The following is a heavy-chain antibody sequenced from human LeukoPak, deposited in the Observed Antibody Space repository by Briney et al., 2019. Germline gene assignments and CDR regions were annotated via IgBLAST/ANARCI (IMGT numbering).Heavy chain of an antibody. J-gene: IGHJ1*01. CDR2: IYHSGST. Sequence: SETLSLTCAVSGGSISSSNWWSWIRQPPGKGLEWIGEIYHSGSTNYNPSLKSRVTISVDKSKTQFSLKLSSVTAADTAVYYCARGGDLIIDYGNLQHWGQGTLVTVSS. CDR1: GGSISSSNW. V-gene: IGHV4-4*02. D-gene: IGHD4-17*01. CDR3: ARGGDLIIDYGNLQH.